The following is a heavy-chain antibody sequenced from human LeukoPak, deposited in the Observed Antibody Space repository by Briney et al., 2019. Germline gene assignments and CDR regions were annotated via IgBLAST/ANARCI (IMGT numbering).Heavy chain of an antibody. CDR3: ARLSTVTTSFDY. J-gene: IGHJ4*02. Sequence: SETLSLTCTVSGGSISSSTYYWGWIRQPPGKGLEWIGSIYYSGSTYYNPSLNSRVTISLDTSKNQFSLKLSSVTAADTAVYYCARLSTVTTSFDYWGQGTLVTVSS. D-gene: IGHD4-17*01. V-gene: IGHV4-39*07. CDR2: IYYSGST. CDR1: GGSISSSTYY.